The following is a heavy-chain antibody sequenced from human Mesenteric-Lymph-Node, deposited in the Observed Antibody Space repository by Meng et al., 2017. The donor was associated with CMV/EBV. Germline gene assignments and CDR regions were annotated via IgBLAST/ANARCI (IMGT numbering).Heavy chain of an antibody. J-gene: IGHJ6*02. CDR3: AREKGRPGSYYQNPYGMDV. Sequence: GGSLRLSCAASGFTFSSYWIHWVRQAPGKGLVWVSRISSDGRSTTYADSVKGRFTISRDNAKNSLYLQMNSLRAEDTAVYYCAREKGRPGSYYQNPYGMDVWGQGTTVTVSS. V-gene: IGHV3-74*01. CDR1: GFTFSSYW. CDR2: ISSDGRST. D-gene: IGHD3-10*01.